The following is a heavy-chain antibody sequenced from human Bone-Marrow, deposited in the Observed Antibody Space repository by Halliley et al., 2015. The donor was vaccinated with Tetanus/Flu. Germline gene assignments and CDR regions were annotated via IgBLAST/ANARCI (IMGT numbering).Heavy chain of an antibody. D-gene: IGHD1-26*01. J-gene: IGHJ6*02. Sequence: AASGLTFGSFAMSWVRQAPGKGLEWVSAITGSGGSTLYAGSVKGRLTISRDNSKNTLFLQMNSLRAEDTAVYYCAKLKGMGGYQHYSMDVWGQGTTVSVSS. CDR1: GLTFGSFA. V-gene: IGHV3-23*01. CDR2: ITGSGGST. CDR3: AKLKGMGGYQHYSMDV.